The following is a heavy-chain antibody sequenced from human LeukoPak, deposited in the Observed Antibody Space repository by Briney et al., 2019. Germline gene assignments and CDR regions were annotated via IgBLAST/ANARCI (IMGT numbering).Heavy chain of an antibody. Sequence: SETLSLTCTVSGDSINNNNYYWGWVRQPPGKGLEWIGNIYYNGRTYYSPSLKSRGTISVDTSNNQFSLRLSSVTAADTAVYYCARISDRTIFGEIMHGFDIWGQGTPVTVSS. CDR3: ARISDRTIFGEIMHGFDI. D-gene: IGHD3-3*01. CDR2: IYYNGRT. J-gene: IGHJ3*02. CDR1: GDSINNNNYY. V-gene: IGHV4-39*01.